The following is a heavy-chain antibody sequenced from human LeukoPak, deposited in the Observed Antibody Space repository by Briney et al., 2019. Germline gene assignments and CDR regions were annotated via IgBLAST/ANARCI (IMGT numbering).Heavy chain of an antibody. J-gene: IGHJ4*02. CDR2: ISNNGGYT. Sequence: GGPLRPSCAASGFTFSSSAMSWVRQAPGKGLEWVSAISNNGGYTYYADSVQGRFTISRDNSKSTLCLQMNGLRAEDTAVYYCAKQLGYCSDGSCYFPYWGQGTLVTVSS. CDR3: AKQLGYCSDGSCYFPY. D-gene: IGHD2-15*01. V-gene: IGHV3-23*01. CDR1: GFTFSSSA.